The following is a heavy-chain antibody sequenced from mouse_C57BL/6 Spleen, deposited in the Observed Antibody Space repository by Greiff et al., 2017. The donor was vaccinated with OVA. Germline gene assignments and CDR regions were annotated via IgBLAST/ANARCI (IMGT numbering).Heavy chain of an antibody. D-gene: IGHD4-1*01. V-gene: IGHV1-49*01. Sequence: LQQSGAELVRPGSSVKLSCKDSYFAFMASAMHWVKQRPGHGLEWIGSFTMYSDATEYSENFKGKATLTANTSSSTAYMVLSSLTSEDSAVYYCATGVWFAYWGQGTLVTVSA. CDR1: YFAFMASA. J-gene: IGHJ3*01. CDR3: ATGVWFAY. CDR2: FTMYSDAT.